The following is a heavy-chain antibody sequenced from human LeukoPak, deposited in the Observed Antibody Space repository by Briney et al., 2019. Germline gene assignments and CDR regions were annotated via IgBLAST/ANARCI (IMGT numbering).Heavy chain of an antibody. CDR3: ARDLRLVLTVGGGNWFDP. Sequence: PGGSLRLSCAASGFTFSSYSMNWVRQAPVKGLEWVSSISSSSSYIYYADSVKGRFTISRDNAKNSLYLQMNSLRAEDTAVYYCARDLRLVLTVGGGNWFDPWGQGTLVTVSS. J-gene: IGHJ5*02. CDR1: GFTFSSYS. V-gene: IGHV3-21*01. CDR2: ISSSSSYI. D-gene: IGHD6-19*01.